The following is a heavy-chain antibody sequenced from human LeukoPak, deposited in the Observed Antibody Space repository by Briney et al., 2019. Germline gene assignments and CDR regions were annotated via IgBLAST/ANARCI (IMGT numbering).Heavy chain of an antibody. V-gene: IGHV3-74*01. D-gene: IGHD6-13*01. J-gene: IGHJ4*01. Sequence: QPGGSLRLSCAASGFTFTNYWMYWVRQGQGKGLVWVSRISTDGSTRHYADSVKGRFTISRDNSKNMMYLQMNSLRAEDTAVYYCASASSHRIAAGGDYWGHGTLVTVSS. CDR1: GFTFTNYW. CDR3: ASASSHRIAAGGDY. CDR2: ISTDGSTR.